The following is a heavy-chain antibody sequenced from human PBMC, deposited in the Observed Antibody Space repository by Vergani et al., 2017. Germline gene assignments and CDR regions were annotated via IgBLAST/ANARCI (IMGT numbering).Heavy chain of an antibody. D-gene: IGHD2-2*01. J-gene: IGHJ5*02. CDR2: INHLGQT. Sequence: QVQVQQWGAGLLKPSETLSLSCGVLGESFNDYYWRWIRQAPGKGLEWIGEINHLGQTNYNPALKSRVTLSVDRSKKEISLMVKSMTAADTAVYFCARGSRSCDSTSCRGPDHHWGQGNHGTVSS. CDR1: GESFNDYY. CDR3: ARGSRSCDSTSCRGPDHH. V-gene: IGHV4-34*01.